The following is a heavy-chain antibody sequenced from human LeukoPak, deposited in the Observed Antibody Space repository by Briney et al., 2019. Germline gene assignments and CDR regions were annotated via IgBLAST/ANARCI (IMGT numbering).Heavy chain of an antibody. CDR2: ISSSSNYI. CDR3: ARCGGFAVVSRLCDAFDI. V-gene: IGHV3-21*01. D-gene: IGHD3-3*01. Sequence: GGSLRLSCAASGFTFGTYSMNWVRQAPGKGLEWVSSISSSSNYIYYADTVKGRFTISRDNAKNSLYLQMNSLRAEDTAVYYCARCGGFAVVSRLCDAFDIWGQGTMVTVSS. CDR1: GFTFGTYS. J-gene: IGHJ3*02.